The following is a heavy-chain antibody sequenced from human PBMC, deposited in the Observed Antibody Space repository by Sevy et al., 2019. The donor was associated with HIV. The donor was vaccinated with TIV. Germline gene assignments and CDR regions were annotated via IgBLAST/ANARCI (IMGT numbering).Heavy chain of an antibody. V-gene: IGHV3-23*01. CDR3: AKRVAGALAALDI. CDR2: ISDGGGTT. CDR1: GFTFRNYV. Sequence: GGSLRLSCAASGFTFRNYVMNWVRQPPGKGLEWVSVISDGGGTTYYADSVKGRFTISRDDSKSTLYLQMNSLRVEVTAVYFCAKRVAGALAALDIWGQWTMVTVSS. J-gene: IGHJ3*02. D-gene: IGHD3-10*01.